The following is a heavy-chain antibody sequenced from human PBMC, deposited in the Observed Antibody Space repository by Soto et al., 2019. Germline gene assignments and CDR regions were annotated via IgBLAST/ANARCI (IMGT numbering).Heavy chain of an antibody. D-gene: IGHD3-10*01. V-gene: IGHV3-23*01. CDR2: FSGNGGGT. CDR3: AKDNSVHWFDP. CDR1: GFSFSTYA. Sequence: EVQLLESGGGLVQPGGSLRLACATSGFSFSTYAMTWVRQAPGKGLEWVATFSGNGGGTYYADAVKGRFTISRDNTKNTLYLQMDSLRAEDTATYYSAKDNSVHWFDPWGQGTLVNVSS. J-gene: IGHJ5*02.